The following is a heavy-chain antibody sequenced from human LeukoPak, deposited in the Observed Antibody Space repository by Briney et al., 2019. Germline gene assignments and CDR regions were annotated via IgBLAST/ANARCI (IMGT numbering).Heavy chain of an antibody. CDR2: ISSNGGST. D-gene: IGHD1-20*01. Sequence: GGSLRLSCAASGFTFSSYAMHLVRQAPGKGLEYVSAISSNGGSTYYANSVKGRFTISRDNSKNTLYLQMGSLRAEDMAVYYCARASFGYNWNYYGMDVWGQGTTVTVSS. J-gene: IGHJ6*02. CDR3: ARASFGYNWNYYGMDV. CDR1: GFTFSSYA. V-gene: IGHV3-64*01.